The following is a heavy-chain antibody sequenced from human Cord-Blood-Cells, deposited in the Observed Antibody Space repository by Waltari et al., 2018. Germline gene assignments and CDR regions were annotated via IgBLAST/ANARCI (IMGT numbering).Heavy chain of an antibody. V-gene: IGHV3-73*02. CDR2: IRSKANSYAT. D-gene: IGHD6-13*01. CDR3: TSMAAAADY. J-gene: IGHJ4*02. Sequence: EVQLVESGGGLVQPGGSLKLSCAASGFTFSGSAMQWVRQASGKGLEWVGRIRSKANSYATAYAASVKGRFTISRDDSKNTAYLQMNSLKTEDTAVYYCTSMAAAADYWGQGTLVTVSS. CDR1: GFTFSGSA.